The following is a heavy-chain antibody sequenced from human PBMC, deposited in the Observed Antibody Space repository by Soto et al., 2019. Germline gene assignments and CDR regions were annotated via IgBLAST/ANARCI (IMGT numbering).Heavy chain of an antibody. CDR1: GYTFTSYG. CDR3: ARCSPYYYDSSGYRVAFDI. D-gene: IGHD3-22*01. J-gene: IGHJ3*02. V-gene: IGHV1-18*04. Sequence: VASVKVSCKASGYTFTSYGISWVRQAPGQGLEWMGWISAYNGNTNYAQKLQGRVTMTTDTSTSTAYMELRSLRSDDTAVYYCARCSPYYYDSSGYRVAFDIWGQGTMVTVSS. CDR2: ISAYNGNT.